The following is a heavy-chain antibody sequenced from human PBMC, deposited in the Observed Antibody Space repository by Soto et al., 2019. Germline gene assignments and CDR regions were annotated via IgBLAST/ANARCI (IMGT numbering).Heavy chain of an antibody. CDR1: GYTFTSYG. CDR3: ARDSQFSTSWQKFDY. V-gene: IGHV1-18*01. D-gene: IGHD2-2*01. Sequence: QVQLVQSGVEVKQPGASVKVSCQASGYTFTSYGISWLRQDPGQGPEWMGWVNTYNGNPNYAQTLQGRVTMTTDTSTSTAYMELRSLRSDDTAVYYCARDSQFSTSWQKFDYWGQGTLVTVSS. CDR2: VNTYNGNP. J-gene: IGHJ4*02.